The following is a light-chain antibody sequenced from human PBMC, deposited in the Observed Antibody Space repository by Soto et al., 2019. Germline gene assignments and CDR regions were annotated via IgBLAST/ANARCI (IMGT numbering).Light chain of an antibody. CDR2: DVS. CDR1: SSDVGGYNY. Sequence: QSALTQPASVSGSPGQSITISCTGTSSDVGGYNYVSWYQQHPGKAPKLMIYDVSNRPSGVSNRFSGSKSGNTASLTISGHQAEDEADYYCSSYTSSSTLLYVVGTGTKLTVL. J-gene: IGLJ1*01. CDR3: SSYTSSSTLLYV. V-gene: IGLV2-14*01.